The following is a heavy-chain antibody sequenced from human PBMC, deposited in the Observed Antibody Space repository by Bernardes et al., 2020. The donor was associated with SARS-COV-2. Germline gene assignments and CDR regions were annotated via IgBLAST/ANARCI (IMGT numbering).Heavy chain of an antibody. V-gene: IGHV1-18*01. J-gene: IGHJ6*02. Sequence: ASVKVSCKASGYTFTSYDINWVRQAPGQGLEWMGWISAYNGNTNYAQKLQGRVTMTTDTSTSTAYMELRSLRSDDTAVYYCARDRVVVAAATHPNYYYYGMDVWGQGTTVTVSS. CDR2: ISAYNGNT. CDR3: ARDRVVVAAATHPNYYYYGMDV. D-gene: IGHD2-15*01. CDR1: GYTFTSYD.